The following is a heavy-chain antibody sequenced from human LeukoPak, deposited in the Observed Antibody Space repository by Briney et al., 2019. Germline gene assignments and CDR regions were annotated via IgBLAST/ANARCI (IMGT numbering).Heavy chain of an antibody. J-gene: IGHJ5*02. Sequence: PGGSLRLSCAASGFTFSSYSMNWVRQAPGKGLEWVSSISSSSSYIYYADSVKGRFTISGDNAKNSLYLQMNSLRAEDTAVYYCARAPQQLVISWGQGTLVTVSS. CDR2: ISSSSSYI. D-gene: IGHD6-13*01. V-gene: IGHV3-21*01. CDR3: ARAPQQLVIS. CDR1: GFTFSSYS.